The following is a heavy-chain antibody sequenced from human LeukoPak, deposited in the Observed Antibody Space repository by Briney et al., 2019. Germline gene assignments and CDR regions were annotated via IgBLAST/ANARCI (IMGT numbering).Heavy chain of an antibody. J-gene: IGHJ4*02. CDR1: GGSISSYY. V-gene: IGHV4-59*01. CDR2: IYYSGST. D-gene: IGHD4-17*01. CDR3: ARATTVTAFDY. Sequence: SETLSLTCTVSGGSISSYYWSWIRQPPGKGLEWIGYIYYSGSTNYNPSLKSRVTISVDTSKNQFSLKLSSVTAADTAVYYCARATTVTAFDYWGQGTLVTVSS.